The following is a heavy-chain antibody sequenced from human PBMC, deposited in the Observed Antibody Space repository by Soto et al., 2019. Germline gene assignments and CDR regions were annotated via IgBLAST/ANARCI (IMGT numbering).Heavy chain of an antibody. CDR3: ARTTEGMWSDY. CDR2: ISPYKGNT. Sequence: GASVKVSCKASGYTFTSYGISWVRQAPGQGLEWMGWISPYKGNTNYAQKLQGRVTMTTDTSTSTAYMELRSLRSDDTAVYYCARTTEGMWSDYWGQGTPVTVSS. D-gene: IGHD4-17*01. V-gene: IGHV1-18*01. J-gene: IGHJ4*02. CDR1: GYTFTSYG.